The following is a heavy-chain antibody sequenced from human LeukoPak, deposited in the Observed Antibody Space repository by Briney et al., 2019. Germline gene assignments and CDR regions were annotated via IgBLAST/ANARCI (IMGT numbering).Heavy chain of an antibody. CDR3: ARDGIRVEDYVRGSYRPIGYNDY. CDR1: GFTFSDYY. D-gene: IGHD3-16*02. V-gene: IGHV3-11*01. Sequence: GGSLRLSCAASGFTFSDYYMSWIRQAPGKGLEWVSYISSSGSTIYYADSVKGRFTISRDNARNSLYLQMDSLRAEDTAVYYCARDGIRVEDYVRGSYRPIGYNDYWGQGTLVTVSS. J-gene: IGHJ4*02. CDR2: ISSSGSTI.